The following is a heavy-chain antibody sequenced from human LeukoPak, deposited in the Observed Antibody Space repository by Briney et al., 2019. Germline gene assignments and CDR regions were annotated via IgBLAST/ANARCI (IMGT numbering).Heavy chain of an antibody. V-gene: IGHV1-46*01. CDR2: INPSGGST. Sequence: AASVKVSCKASGYTFTSYYMHWVRQAPGQGLEWMGIINPSGGSTSYAQKFQGRVTMTRDMSTSTVYMELSSLRSEDTAVYYCARAGAYCSGGSCYYFDYWGQGTLVTVSS. CDR1: GYTFTSYY. D-gene: IGHD2-15*01. J-gene: IGHJ4*02. CDR3: ARAGAYCSGGSCYYFDY.